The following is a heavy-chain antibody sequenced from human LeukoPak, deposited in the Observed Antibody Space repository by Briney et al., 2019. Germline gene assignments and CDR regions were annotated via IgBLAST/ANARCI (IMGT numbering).Heavy chain of an antibody. D-gene: IGHD3-22*01. Sequence: ASVKVSCKASNYTFTSYGISWVRQAPGQGLEWMAWINAYNGDTNYAQKLQGRVTLTTDTSTSTAYMELRSLRSDDTAVYYCARERAVPYYYDSSGGLGYFDYWGQGTLVTVSS. CDR1: NYTFTSYG. J-gene: IGHJ4*02. V-gene: IGHV1-18*01. CDR2: INAYNGDT. CDR3: ARERAVPYYYDSSGGLGYFDY.